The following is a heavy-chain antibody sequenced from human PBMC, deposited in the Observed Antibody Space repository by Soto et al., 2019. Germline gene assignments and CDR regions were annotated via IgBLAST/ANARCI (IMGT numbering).Heavy chain of an antibody. D-gene: IGHD2-21*01. CDR3: AASCVGCGGFNYYGMDV. V-gene: IGHV4-31*03. CDR2: IYYSGTT. CDR1: GGSISSGGYY. Sequence: QVQLQESGPGLVKPSQTLSLTCTVSGGSISSGGYYWNWIRQHPGKGLEWIGYIYYSGTTYYNTSLKSRVTIPVDTSKKQFSLKLSSVTAADTAVYYCAASCVGCGGFNYYGMDVWGQGTTVTVSS. J-gene: IGHJ6*02.